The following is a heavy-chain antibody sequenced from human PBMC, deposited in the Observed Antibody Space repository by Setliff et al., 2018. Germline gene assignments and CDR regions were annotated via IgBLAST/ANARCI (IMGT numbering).Heavy chain of an antibody. CDR2: INQSGSL. V-gene: IGHV4-34*01. D-gene: IGHD2-8*02. CDR1: GGSFSAYY. Sequence: PSETLSLTCAVYGGSFSAYYWRWVRQPPGKRLEWIGEINQSGSLNYNPSLKSRLTTLVDTSKRQLSLELSSVTAADTALYYCTVYNTGSSKDHYWGQGTPVTVSS. J-gene: IGHJ4*02. CDR3: TVYNTGSSKDHY.